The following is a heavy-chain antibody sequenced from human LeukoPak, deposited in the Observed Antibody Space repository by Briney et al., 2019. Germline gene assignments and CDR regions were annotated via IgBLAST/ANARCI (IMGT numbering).Heavy chain of an antibody. CDR3: ARAVWFGDLPPNWFDP. V-gene: IGHV7-4-1*02. D-gene: IGHD3-10*01. CDR2: INTNTGNP. CDR1: GYNFTNYA. Sequence: GASVKVSCKASGYNFTNYAMNWVRQAPGQGLEWMGWINTNTGNPTYAQGFTGRFVFSLDTSVSTAYLQIISLKAEDTAVYYCARAVWFGDLPPNWFDPWGQGTLVTVSS. J-gene: IGHJ5*02.